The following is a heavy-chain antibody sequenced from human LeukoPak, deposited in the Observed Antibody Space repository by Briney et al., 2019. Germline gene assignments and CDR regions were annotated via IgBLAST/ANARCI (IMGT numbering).Heavy chain of an antibody. CDR1: GFTFSRYW. D-gene: IGHD6-13*01. CDR2: INSDASST. Sequence: HSGGSLRLSCAASGFTFSRYWMHWVRQAPGKGLVWVSRINSDASSTHYADSVKGRFTISRDNAKNTLYLQMNSLRAEDTAVYYCAKVPRAAGTDYWGQGTLVTVSS. CDR3: AKVPRAAGTDY. V-gene: IGHV3-74*01. J-gene: IGHJ4*02.